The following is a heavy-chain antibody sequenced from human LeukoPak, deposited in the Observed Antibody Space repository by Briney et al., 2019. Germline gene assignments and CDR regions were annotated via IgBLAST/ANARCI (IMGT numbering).Heavy chain of an antibody. CDR2: IYYSGST. CDR3: AIFSTTVTTNAFDI. Sequence: SETLSLTCTVSGGSISSYYWSWIRQPPGKGLEWIGYIYYSGSTNYNPSLKSRVTISVDTSKNQFSLKLSSVTAADTAVYYCAIFSTTVTTNAFDIWGQGTMVTVSS. J-gene: IGHJ3*02. D-gene: IGHD4-17*01. V-gene: IGHV4-59*01. CDR1: GGSISSYY.